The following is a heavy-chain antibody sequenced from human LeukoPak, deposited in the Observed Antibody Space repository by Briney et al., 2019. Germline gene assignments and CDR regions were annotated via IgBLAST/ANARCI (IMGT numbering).Heavy chain of an antibody. CDR1: GFTFNNYW. CDR2: INGDGNNV. J-gene: IGHJ4*02. Sequence: GGSLRLSCEASGFTFNNYWLHWVRQVPGKGLMWVSRINGDGNNVNYADSVKGRFTLSRHNPKTPLHLQMNILRAEDTAVYYCAAGPAGNGHLSSYWGQGTRVTVSS. CDR3: AAGPAGNGHLSSY. D-gene: IGHD1-1*01. V-gene: IGHV3-74*01.